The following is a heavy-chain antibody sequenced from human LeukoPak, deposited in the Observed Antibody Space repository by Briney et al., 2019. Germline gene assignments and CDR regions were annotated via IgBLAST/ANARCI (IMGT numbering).Heavy chain of an antibody. D-gene: IGHD3-3*01. CDR1: GFTFSSYG. CDR2: IKEDGSEK. J-gene: IGHJ5*02. Sequence: GGSLRLSCAASGFTFSSYGMSWVRQAPGKGLEWVANIKEDGSEKYYVDSVKGRFTISRDNAKNSLYLQMNSLRAEDTAVYYCAREDYDFWTGYFRFRGATRFDPWGQGTLVTVSS. V-gene: IGHV3-7*01. CDR3: AREDYDFWTGYFRFRGATRFDP.